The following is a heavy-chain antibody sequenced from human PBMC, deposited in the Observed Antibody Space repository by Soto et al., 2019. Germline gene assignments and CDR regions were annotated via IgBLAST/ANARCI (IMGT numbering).Heavy chain of an antibody. CDR3: ARVRNDYYDVSGAFDI. Sequence: SETLSLTCAVYGGSFSGYYWSWIRQRPGKGLEWIGEINHSGSTNYNPSLKSRVTISVDTSKNQFSLKLSSVTAADTAVYYCARVRNDYYDVSGAFDIWGQGTMVTVSS. D-gene: IGHD3-22*01. CDR2: INHSGST. CDR1: GGSFSGYY. V-gene: IGHV4-34*01. J-gene: IGHJ3*02.